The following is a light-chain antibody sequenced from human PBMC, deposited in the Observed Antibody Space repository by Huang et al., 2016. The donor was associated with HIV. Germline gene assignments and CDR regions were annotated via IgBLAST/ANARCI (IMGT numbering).Light chain of an antibody. CDR3: MQSLQTPPT. Sequence: DIVMSQSPLSLTVTPGEPASISCKSNESLLYTNGFRYLNWYLQKPGLSPHLLIYLGSNRASGVPDRFSSSGTGIEFTLTISRVEADDVGVYYCMQSLQTPPTFGQGTKVEI. V-gene: IGKV2-28*01. CDR1: ESLLYTNGFRY. J-gene: IGKJ1*01. CDR2: LGS.